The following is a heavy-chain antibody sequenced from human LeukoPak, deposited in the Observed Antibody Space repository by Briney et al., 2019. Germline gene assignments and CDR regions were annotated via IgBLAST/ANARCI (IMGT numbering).Heavy chain of an antibody. CDR3: ASDFRRGDYSNYHRFDP. J-gene: IGHJ5*02. Sequence: SETLSLTCTVSGGSISSYYWSWIRQPPGKGLEWIGYIYYSGSTNYNPSLKSRVTISVDTSKNQFSLKLSSVTAADTAVYYCASDFRRGDYSNYHRFDPWGQGTLVTVSS. CDR1: GGSISSYY. D-gene: IGHD4-11*01. CDR2: IYYSGST. V-gene: IGHV4-59*01.